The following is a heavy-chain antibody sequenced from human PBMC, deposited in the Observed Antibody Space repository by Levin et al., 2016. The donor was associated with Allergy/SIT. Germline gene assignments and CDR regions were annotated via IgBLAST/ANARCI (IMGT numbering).Heavy chain of an antibody. D-gene: IGHD4-23*01. V-gene: IGHV4-59*12. CDR2: IYYSGST. Sequence: WIRQPPGKGLEWIGYIYYSGSTNYNPSLKSRVTISVDTSKNQFSLKLSSVTAADTAVYYCARGALGYGGVFDYWGQGTLVTVSS. J-gene: IGHJ4*02. CDR3: ARGALGYGGVFDY.